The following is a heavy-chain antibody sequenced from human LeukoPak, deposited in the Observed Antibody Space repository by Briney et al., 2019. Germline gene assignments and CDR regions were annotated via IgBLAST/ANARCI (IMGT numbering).Heavy chain of an antibody. CDR2: IYYSGST. D-gene: IGHD2-2*01. CDR1: GGSISSYY. CDR3: ARQVKVVPAAMRRDAFDI. V-gene: IGHV4-59*08. J-gene: IGHJ3*02. Sequence: SETLSLTCTVSGGSISSYYWSWIRQPPGKGLEWIGYIYYSGSTNYNPSLKSRVTISVDTSKNQFSLQLSSVTAADTAVYYCARQVKVVPAAMRRDAFDIWGQGTMVTVSS.